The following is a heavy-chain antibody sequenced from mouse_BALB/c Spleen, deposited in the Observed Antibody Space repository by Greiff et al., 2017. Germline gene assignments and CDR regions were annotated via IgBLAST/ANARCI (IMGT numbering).Heavy chain of an antibody. Sequence: EVQLVESGGGLVQPKGSLKLSCAASGFTFNTYAMNWVRQAPGKGLEWVARIRSKSNNYATYYADSVKDRFTISRDDSQSMLYLQMNNLKTEDTAMYYCVEDGNYGWFAYWGQGTLVTVSA. V-gene: IGHV10-1*02. CDR1: GFTFNTYA. D-gene: IGHD2-1*01. CDR2: IRSKSNNYAT. CDR3: VEDGNYGWFAY. J-gene: IGHJ3*01.